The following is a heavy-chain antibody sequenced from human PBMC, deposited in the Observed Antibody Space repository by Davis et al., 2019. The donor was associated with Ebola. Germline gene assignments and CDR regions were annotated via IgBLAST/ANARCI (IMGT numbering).Heavy chain of an antibody. CDR2: INPNSGGT. Sequence: AASVKVSCKASGYTFTSYGISWVRQAPGQGLEWMGRINPNSGGTNYAQKFQGRVTMTREQSISTAYMGLSRLRSHDTAVYYCARGPRITMIVVVISIDYWGQGTLVTVSS. V-gene: IGHV1-2*06. D-gene: IGHD3-22*01. J-gene: IGHJ4*02. CDR3: ARGPRITMIVVVISIDY. CDR1: GYTFTSYG.